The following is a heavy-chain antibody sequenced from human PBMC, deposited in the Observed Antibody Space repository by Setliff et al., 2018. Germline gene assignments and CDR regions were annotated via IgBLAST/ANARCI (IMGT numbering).Heavy chain of an antibody. J-gene: IGHJ6*03. Sequence: ASVKVSCKASGYTFTSYGISWVRQAPGQGLEWMGWISAYNGNTNYAQKLQGRVTLTTDRSTGTAYMELSSLRTEDTAVYYCAREGVDIRSSTDYRYYMDVWGKGTTVTVSS. CDR2: ISAYNGNT. CDR3: AREGVDIRSSTDYRYYMDV. V-gene: IGHV1-18*01. CDR1: GYTFTSYG. D-gene: IGHD5-12*01.